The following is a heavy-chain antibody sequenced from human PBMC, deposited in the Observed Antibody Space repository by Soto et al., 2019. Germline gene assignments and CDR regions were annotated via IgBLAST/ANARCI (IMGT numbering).Heavy chain of an antibody. CDR1: GGSISSGDYY. CDR3: ARGVSYRCVY. J-gene: IGHJ4*02. V-gene: IGHV4-30-4*01. Sequence: QVQLQESGPGLVKPSQTLSLTCTVSGGSISSGDYYWSWVGQPPGKGLEWIGEVHHSGTTNYIQSLTSRLTMSVDNSGNHVSLELTSVAAADTAVYYCARGVSYRCVYWGLGTLVTVSS. CDR2: VHHSGTT. D-gene: IGHD3-16*02.